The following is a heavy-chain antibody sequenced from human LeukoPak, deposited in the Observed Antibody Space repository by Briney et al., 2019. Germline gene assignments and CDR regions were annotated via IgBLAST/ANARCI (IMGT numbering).Heavy chain of an antibody. Sequence: PSQTLSLTCTVSGGSISSGSYYWSWIRQPAGKGLEWIGYIYYSGSTYYNPSLKSRVTISVDTSKNQFSLKLSSVTAADTAVYYCARVRVTTVTQGGPPWLEVAFDIRGQGTMVTVSS. D-gene: IGHD4-11*01. J-gene: IGHJ3*02. V-gene: IGHV4-30-4*08. CDR2: IYYSGST. CDR1: GGSISSGSYY. CDR3: ARVRVTTVTQGGPPWLEVAFDI.